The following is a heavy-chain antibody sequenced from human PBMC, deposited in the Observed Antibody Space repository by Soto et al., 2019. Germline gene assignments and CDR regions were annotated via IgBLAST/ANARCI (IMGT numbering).Heavy chain of an antibody. Sequence: GGSLRLSCAASGFTFNGYSMNWVRQAPGKGLEWVSSISAGSNYKYYADSVKGRFTISRDNAKNALFLQMNSLRAEDTAVYYCARDIRQHLVRDEYFYCGMDAWAQGTTVTVSS. CDR1: GFTFNGYS. J-gene: IGHJ6*02. V-gene: IGHV3-21*01. CDR2: ISAGSNYK. CDR3: ARDIRQHLVRDEYFYCGMDA. D-gene: IGHD6-13*01.